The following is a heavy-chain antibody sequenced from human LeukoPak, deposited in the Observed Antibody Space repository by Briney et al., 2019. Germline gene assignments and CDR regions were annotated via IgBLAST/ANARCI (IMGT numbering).Heavy chain of an antibody. V-gene: IGHV4-59*01. CDR2: IYFSGST. CDR3: VSGLWEVPGCR. D-gene: IGHD1-26*01. J-gene: IGHJ4*02. Sequence: SETLSLTCTVSVGSISRYYWSCMRPPPGEGLGWIEYIYFSGSTNYNPSRQSRVTISIDTSKNQFSLRLSSVSAADTAVYYCVSGLWEVPGCRWVQGSLVSVSS. CDR1: VGSISRYY.